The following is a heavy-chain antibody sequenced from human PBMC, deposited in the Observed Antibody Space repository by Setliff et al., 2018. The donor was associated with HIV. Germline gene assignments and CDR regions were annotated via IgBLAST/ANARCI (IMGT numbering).Heavy chain of an antibody. V-gene: IGHV3-53*01. CDR3: ARSPQGGYFDY. Sequence: GGSLRLSCAASGFTFSSYEMNWVRQAPGKGLEWVSSIISGGTTYYADSVKGRFTISRDNSKNTLYLQMNSLRVEDTAVYHCARSPQGGYFDYWGQGTLVTVSS. J-gene: IGHJ4*03. CDR1: GFTFSSYE. CDR2: IISGGTT.